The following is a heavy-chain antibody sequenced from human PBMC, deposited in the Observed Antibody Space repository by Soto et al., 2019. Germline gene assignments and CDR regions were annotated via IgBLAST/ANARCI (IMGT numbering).Heavy chain of an antibody. Sequence: PGGSLRLSCAASGFTFSTYSMNWVRQAPGKGLEWVSYMSGSSDTIYYADSVKGRLTISRDNVKNSLYLQMNSLRDEDTAVYYCARDQGVRYYGMDVWGQGTTVTVSS. V-gene: IGHV3-48*02. J-gene: IGHJ6*02. CDR2: MSGSSDTI. CDR3: ARDQGVRYYGMDV. D-gene: IGHD3-10*01. CDR1: GFTFSTYS.